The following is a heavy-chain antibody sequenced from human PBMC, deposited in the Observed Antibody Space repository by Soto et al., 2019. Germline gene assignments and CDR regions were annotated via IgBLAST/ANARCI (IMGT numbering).Heavy chain of an antibody. Sequence: EVQLVESGGGLVQPGGSLRLSCAASGFTFSSYWMHWVRQAPGKGLVWVSRINSDGSSTSYADSVKGRFTISRDNAKNTLYLQMNCLRAEDTAVYYCVRPYKWGDYVDWYFDLWGRGTLVTVSS. V-gene: IGHV3-74*01. CDR2: INSDGSST. CDR1: GFTFSSYW. D-gene: IGHD4-17*01. J-gene: IGHJ2*01. CDR3: VRPYKWGDYVDWYFDL.